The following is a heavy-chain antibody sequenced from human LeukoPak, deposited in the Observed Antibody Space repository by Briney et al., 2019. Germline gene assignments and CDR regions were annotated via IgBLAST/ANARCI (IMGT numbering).Heavy chain of an antibody. J-gene: IGHJ4*02. V-gene: IGHV3-30*18. CDR3: AKGVYGSRSTSLADV. Sequence: GGSLRLSCVTSGFSFSNYGMHWARQAPGKGLEWAAVISHDVSEKYYADPVKGRFTISRDNSKNTVYLQMNSLRVEDTAVYYCAKGVYGSRSTSLADVWGQGTLVTVSS. CDR2: ISHDVSEK. D-gene: IGHD3-10*01. CDR1: GFSFSNYG.